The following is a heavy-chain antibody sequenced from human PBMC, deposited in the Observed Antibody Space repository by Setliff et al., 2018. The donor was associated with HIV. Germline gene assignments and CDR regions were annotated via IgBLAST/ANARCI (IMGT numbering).Heavy chain of an antibody. J-gene: IGHJ4*02. CDR2: ITGSGGST. CDR3: VKEVKGYFDY. CDR1: GFTFSTYP. Sequence: ETLRLSCVASGFTFSTYPMSWVRQAPGKGLEWVSAITGSGGSTYYAASAKGRFTISRDNSKTTVYLQMNSLRADDTAIYYCVKEVKGYFDYWGQGILVTVSS. V-gene: IGHV3-23*01.